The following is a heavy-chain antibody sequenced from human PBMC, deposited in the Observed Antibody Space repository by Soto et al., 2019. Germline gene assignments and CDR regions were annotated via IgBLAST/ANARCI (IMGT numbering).Heavy chain of an antibody. CDR1: GYIFSRYG. J-gene: IGHJ6*02. V-gene: IGHV1-18*04. Sequence: QVQLVQSGPEVRKPGASVKVSCKASGYIFSRYGISWVRQAPGQGLERMAWISGYNGNTKFGERVQGRVNVTTDTSKSTAYKELRRLRTDDTAVYSCAREAADERNYYGLDDWGQGTTVIV. CDR3: AREAADERNYYGLDD. CDR2: ISGYNGNT. D-gene: IGHD1-1*01.